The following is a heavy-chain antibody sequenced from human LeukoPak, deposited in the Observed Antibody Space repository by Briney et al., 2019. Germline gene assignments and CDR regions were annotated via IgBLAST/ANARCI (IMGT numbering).Heavy chain of an antibody. J-gene: IGHJ6*03. V-gene: IGHV2-70*04. CDR3: ARTPNYYYYYMDV. CDR1: GFSLSTSGMR. Sequence: SGPALVKPTQTLTLTCTFSGFSLSTSGMRVSWIRQPPGKALEWLARIDWDDDKFYSTSLKTRLTISKDTSKNQVVLTMTNMGPVDTATYYCARTPNYYYYYMDVWGKGTTVTVSS. CDR2: IDWDDDK.